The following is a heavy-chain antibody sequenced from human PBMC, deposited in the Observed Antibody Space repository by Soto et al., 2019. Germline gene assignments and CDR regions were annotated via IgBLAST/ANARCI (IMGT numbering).Heavy chain of an antibody. Sequence: GGSLRLSCAASGFTFSDHYMSWVRQAPGKGLEWISYISNSGSTTYYIESVKGRFTISRDKSKSSLFLQMNSLRAEDTAVYYCVRDITTPYFYSGMEVWGQGTTVTVSS. V-gene: IGHV3-11*01. J-gene: IGHJ6*02. CDR3: VRDITTPYFYSGMEV. D-gene: IGHD3-10*01. CDR1: GFTFSDHY. CDR2: ISNSGSTT.